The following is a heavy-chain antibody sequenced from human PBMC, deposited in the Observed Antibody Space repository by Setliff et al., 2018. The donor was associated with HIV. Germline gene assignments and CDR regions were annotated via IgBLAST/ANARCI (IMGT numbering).Heavy chain of an antibody. J-gene: IGHJ6*03. CDR1: GASITSHN. V-gene: IGHV4-4*07. Sequence: SETLSLTCSVSGASITSHNWSWIRQAAGKGLEWIGRIYTRGNTNYNPSLRSRVTMSVDTSKNQFSLKVTSVTAADTAVYYCTRDLWGDDYYYNNMDVWGKGTTVTVTS. CDR3: TRDLWGDDYYYNNMDV. D-gene: IGHD2-21*02. CDR2: IYTRGNT.